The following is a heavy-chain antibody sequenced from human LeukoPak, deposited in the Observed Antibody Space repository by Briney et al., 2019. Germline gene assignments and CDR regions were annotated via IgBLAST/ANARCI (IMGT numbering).Heavy chain of an antibody. Sequence: LSLTCTVSGGSISRGGYYWSWIRQPPGKGLEWIGYIYHSGSTYYNPSLKSRVTISVDRSKNQFSLKLSSVTAADTAVYYCASRIMVFNDAFDIWGQGTMVTVSS. V-gene: IGHV4-30-2*01. CDR3: ASRIMVFNDAFDI. CDR2: IYHSGST. CDR1: GGSISRGGYY. J-gene: IGHJ3*02. D-gene: IGHD2-8*01.